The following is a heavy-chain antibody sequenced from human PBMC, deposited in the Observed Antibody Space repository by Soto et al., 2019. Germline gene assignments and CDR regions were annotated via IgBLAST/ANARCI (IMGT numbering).Heavy chain of an antibody. Sequence: PGGSLRLSCAASGFTFGSYAMSWVRQAPGKGLEWVSAISGSGGSTYYADSVKGRFTISRDNSKNTLYLQMNSLRAEDTAVYYCASTPVSGWPHFDYWGQGTLVTVSS. CDR3: ASTPVSGWPHFDY. CDR1: GFTFGSYA. CDR2: ISGSGGST. D-gene: IGHD6-19*01. J-gene: IGHJ4*02. V-gene: IGHV3-23*01.